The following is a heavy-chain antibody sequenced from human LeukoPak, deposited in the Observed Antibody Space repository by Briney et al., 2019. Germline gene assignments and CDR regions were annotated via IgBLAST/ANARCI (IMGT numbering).Heavy chain of an antibody. V-gene: IGHV4-39*01. CDR2: MYYSGSA. D-gene: IGHD5-12*01. CDR1: RGSVSSSFYS. Sequence: SETLSLTCNVSRGSVSSSFYSWGWIRQPPGKGLEWIGSMYYSGSAHYNLSLKSRVTMSVDTSKNQFSLKLSSVTAADTAIYFCASATTYSIDDWGQGTLVIVSS. CDR3: ASATTYSIDD. J-gene: IGHJ4*01.